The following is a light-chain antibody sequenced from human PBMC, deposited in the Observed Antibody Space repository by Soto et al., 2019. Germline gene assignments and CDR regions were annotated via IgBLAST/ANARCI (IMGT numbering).Light chain of an antibody. V-gene: IGKV3-15*01. Sequence: SPAPQSVSQGERATLSCSASQSVGRSLAWYQQKPGQAPRLLIYGASTRATGIPARFSGSGSGTEFTLGITCLHSDDFAVYYCQQYNTGPPWTFGQGSKVDIK. CDR3: QQYNTGPPWT. J-gene: IGKJ1*01. CDR2: GAS. CDR1: QSVGRS.